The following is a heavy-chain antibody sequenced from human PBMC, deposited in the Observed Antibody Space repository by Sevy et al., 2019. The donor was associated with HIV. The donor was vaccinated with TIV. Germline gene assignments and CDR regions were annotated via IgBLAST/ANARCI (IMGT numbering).Heavy chain of an antibody. J-gene: IGHJ3*01. CDR3: AKDSKVERGAFDV. D-gene: IGHD1-1*01. CDR2: ISGSGFSA. CDR1: GFTFSSYA. V-gene: IGHV3-23*01. Sequence: GGSLRLSCAASGFTFSSYAMNWVRQAPGKGLEWVSGISGSGFSAYYVDSVKGRFTISRDNSKNTLYLQMSSLRAEDTALYYCAKDSKVERGAFDVWGQGTMVTVSS.